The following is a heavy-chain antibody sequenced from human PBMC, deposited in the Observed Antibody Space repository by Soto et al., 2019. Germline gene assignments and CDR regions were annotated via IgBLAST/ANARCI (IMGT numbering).Heavy chain of an antibody. CDR3: AKGPTVFGAVISFDYYYGMYV. J-gene: IGHJ6*02. CDR2: SGSAAGA. V-gene: IGHV3-53*01. CDR1: GFTVSSNY. D-gene: IGHD3-3*01. Sequence: PGGSLRLSCAASGFTVSSNYINCDRQAPGKGLDWVSVCSGSAAGAYYADSVKGRFTISRDNSKNTLYLQMSGLRAEDAAVYYCAKGPTVFGAVISFDYYYGMYVWGQGTPVTVSS.